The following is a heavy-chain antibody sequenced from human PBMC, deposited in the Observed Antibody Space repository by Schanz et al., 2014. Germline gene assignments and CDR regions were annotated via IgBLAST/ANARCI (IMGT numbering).Heavy chain of an antibody. CDR1: GGTFSSYT. CDR2: IISILGIP. CDR3: ATLDYADSVS. V-gene: IGHV1-69*02. J-gene: IGHJ5*02. Sequence: QVQLVQSGAEVKKPGASMKVSCKASGGTFSSYTISWVRQAPGQGLEWMGRIISILGIPNYAQKFQGRVTITADKSTTTAYMELNSLNSDDTAVYYCATLDYADSVSWGQGTLVTVSS. D-gene: IGHD4-17*01.